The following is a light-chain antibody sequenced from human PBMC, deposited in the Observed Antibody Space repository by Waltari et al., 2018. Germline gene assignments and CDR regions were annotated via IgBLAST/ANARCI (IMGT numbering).Light chain of an antibody. CDR2: DVN. Sequence: QSALPQPPSATGSPGQSVTISCTGTNSDVGTSTYVPWYQHRAGKAPKLIIFDVNKRPSGVPDRFSGSRSDNTASLTVSGLQAEDEADYYCSSYAGNNISLFGGGTKLTVL. V-gene: IGLV2-8*01. J-gene: IGLJ2*01. CDR3: SSYAGNNISL. CDR1: NSDVGTSTY.